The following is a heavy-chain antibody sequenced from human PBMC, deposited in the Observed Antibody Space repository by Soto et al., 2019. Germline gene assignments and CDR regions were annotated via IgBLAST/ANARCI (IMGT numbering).Heavy chain of an antibody. Sequence: SVKVSCKASGGTFSRYTISWVRQAPGQGLEWMGGIIPIFGTANYAQKFQGRVTTTADESTNTAYMELSSLRFEDTAVYYCARAYCGGDCNYYGMDVWGQGITVTVSS. CDR3: ARAYCGGDCNYYGMDV. CDR1: GGTFSRYT. D-gene: IGHD2-21*02. V-gene: IGHV1-69*13. J-gene: IGHJ6*02. CDR2: IIPIFGTA.